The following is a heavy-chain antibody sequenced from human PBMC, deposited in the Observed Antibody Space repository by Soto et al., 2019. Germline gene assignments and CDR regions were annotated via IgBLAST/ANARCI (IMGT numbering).Heavy chain of an antibody. CDR3: ARAAAGSSHYYYGMDV. V-gene: IGHV3-66*01. CDR1: GFTVSSNY. CDR2: IYSGGRT. D-gene: IGHD6-13*01. J-gene: IGHJ6*02. Sequence: EVQLVESGGGLVQPGGSLRLSCAASGFTVSSNYMSWVRQAPGKGLEWVSVIYSGGRTYYADSVKGRFTISRDNSKNTLYLQMNRLRAEDTAVYYCARAAAGSSHYYYGMDVWGQGTTVTVSS.